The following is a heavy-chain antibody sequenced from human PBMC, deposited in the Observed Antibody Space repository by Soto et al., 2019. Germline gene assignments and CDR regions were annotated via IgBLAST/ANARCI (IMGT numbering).Heavy chain of an antibody. V-gene: IGHV3-74*01. CDR3: ARDRGFPDSFDI. CDR2: INSDGSTI. Sequence: GGSLRLSCAASGFNFGPFWMHWVRQVPGKGLVWVSHINSDGSTIVYADSVEGRFTISRDNDKSTLFLQMNSLRVEDTAVYYCARDRGFPDSFDIWGQGTMVTVSS. D-gene: IGHD3-10*01. J-gene: IGHJ3*02. CDR1: GFNFGPFW.